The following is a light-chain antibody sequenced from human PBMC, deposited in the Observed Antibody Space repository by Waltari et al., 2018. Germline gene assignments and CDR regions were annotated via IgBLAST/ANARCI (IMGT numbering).Light chain of an antibody. CDR3: QQYDNLSYT. CDR2: DAS. Sequence: DIQMTQSPSSLSASVGDSITITCRASQDISNYLNWYQQKPGKAPKLLIYDASNLETGVPSRFSGSGSGTDFTFTISSLQPEDIATYYCQQYDNLSYTFGQGTKLEIK. V-gene: IGKV1-33*01. J-gene: IGKJ2*01. CDR1: QDISNY.